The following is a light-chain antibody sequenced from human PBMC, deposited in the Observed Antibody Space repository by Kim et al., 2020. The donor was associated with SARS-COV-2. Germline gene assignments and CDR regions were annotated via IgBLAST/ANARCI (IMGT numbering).Light chain of an antibody. Sequence: ATVGDRVTMACRASQYISEYVAWYQQKPGKAPKLLIYGASILMSGLPARFRGSGSGTDFTLTINNLQPEDVATYYCQNYQSAPRTFGQGTKVDIK. CDR1: QYISEY. CDR2: GAS. CDR3: QNYQSAPRT. J-gene: IGKJ1*01. V-gene: IGKV1-27*01.